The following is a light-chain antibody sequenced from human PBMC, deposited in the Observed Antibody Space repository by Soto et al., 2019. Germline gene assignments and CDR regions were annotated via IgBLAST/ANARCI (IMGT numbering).Light chain of an antibody. CDR1: SSNIGAGFS. Sequence: QSVLTQPPSVSGAPGQRVTISCTGTSSNIGAGFSVHWYQQLPGAAPKLLIYGNNNRPAGVPDRFSGSKFGSSASLVLTGLQAEDEADYYCQSYDGRLSGRDVVFGGGTKLTVL. CDR3: QSYDGRLSGRDVV. J-gene: IGLJ2*01. V-gene: IGLV1-40*01. CDR2: GNN.